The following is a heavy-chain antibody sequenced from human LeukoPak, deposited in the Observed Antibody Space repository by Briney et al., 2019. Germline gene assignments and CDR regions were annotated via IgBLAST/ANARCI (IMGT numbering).Heavy chain of an antibody. Sequence: PGGSLRLSCAASGFTFSSYGMHWVRQAPGKGLEWVAVISYDGSNKYYADSVKGRFTISRDNAKNSLYLQMNSLRAEDTAVYYCARYYYDSSGYYCYFDYWGQGTLVTVSS. J-gene: IGHJ4*02. V-gene: IGHV3-30*03. D-gene: IGHD3-22*01. CDR2: ISYDGSNK. CDR3: ARYYYDSSGYYCYFDY. CDR1: GFTFSSYG.